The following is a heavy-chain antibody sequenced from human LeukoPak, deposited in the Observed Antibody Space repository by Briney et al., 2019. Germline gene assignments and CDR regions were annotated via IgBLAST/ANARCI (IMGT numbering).Heavy chain of an antibody. CDR3: ARVPPDYAIIHDAFDI. CDR2: IHSSGTA. Sequence: SETLPLTCSVSGSSMDTYFWNWVRQSAGKGLEWLGRIHSSGTANHNPSLKTRISMSIDTSKTQFSLRLTSVTAADTAVYFCARVPPDYAIIHDAFDIWGQGAVVTVSS. CDR1: GSSMDTYF. V-gene: IGHV4-4*07. J-gene: IGHJ3*02. D-gene: IGHD4-17*01.